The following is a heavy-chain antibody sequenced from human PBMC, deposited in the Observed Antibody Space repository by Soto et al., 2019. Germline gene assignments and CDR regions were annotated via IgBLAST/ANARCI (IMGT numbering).Heavy chain of an antibody. V-gene: IGHV4-34*01. Sequence: SETLSLTCALYGGSFSGYYWSRIRQPPGKGLERLGEINPGGSTNYNPSFKSRVTISVDTSKLQFSLKLSSVTAADTAVYYCARGRRPLWFGDRYYGMDVWGQGTTVT. CDR2: INPGGST. CDR3: ARGRRPLWFGDRYYGMDV. CDR1: GGSFSGYY. D-gene: IGHD3-10*01. J-gene: IGHJ6*02.